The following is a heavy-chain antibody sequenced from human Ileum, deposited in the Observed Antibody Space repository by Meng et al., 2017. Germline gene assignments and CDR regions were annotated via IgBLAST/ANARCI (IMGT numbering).Heavy chain of an antibody. V-gene: IGHV4-39*01. CDR2: IYYGGRT. D-gene: IGHD4-17*01. CDR3: ARRAQYGDPPR. CDR1: IGSFANNNYL. J-gene: IGHJ4*02. Sequence: LWLHESGPGLVKPSETLSLTCSVSIGSFANNNYLWVWIRRPAGKGLEWIVCIYYGGRTYYNPSLKSRVTISVDTSTNQFSLKLISVTAADTGVYYCARRAQYGDPPRWGQGTLVTVSS.